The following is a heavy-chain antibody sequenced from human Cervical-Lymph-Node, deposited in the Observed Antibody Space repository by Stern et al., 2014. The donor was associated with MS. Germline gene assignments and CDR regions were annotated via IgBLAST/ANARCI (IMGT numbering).Heavy chain of an antibody. CDR3: ARGVSSWYEDYFDY. J-gene: IGHJ4*02. CDR2: IWYDGSNK. D-gene: IGHD6-13*01. CDR1: GFTFSSYG. Sequence: QVQLVESGGGVVQPGRSLRLSCAASGFTFSSYGMHWVRQAPGKGLEWVAVIWYDGSNKYYADSVKGRFTISRDNSKNTLYLQMNSLRAEDTAVYYCARGVSSWYEDYFDYWGQGTLVTVSS. V-gene: IGHV3-33*01.